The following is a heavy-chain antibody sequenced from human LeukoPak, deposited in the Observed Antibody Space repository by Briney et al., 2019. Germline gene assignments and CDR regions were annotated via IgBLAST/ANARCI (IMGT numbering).Heavy chain of an antibody. J-gene: IGHJ4*02. Sequence: SETLSLTCTVSGGSISSSSYYWGWIRQPPGKGLEWIGSIYYSGSTYYNPSLKSRVTISVDTSKNQFSLKLSSVTAADTAVYFXXXXXSGWTRNVYFDYWGQGTLVTVSS. D-gene: IGHD6-19*01. V-gene: IGHV4-39*01. CDR2: IYYSGST. CDR1: GGSISSSSYY. CDR3: XXXXSGWTRNVYFDY.